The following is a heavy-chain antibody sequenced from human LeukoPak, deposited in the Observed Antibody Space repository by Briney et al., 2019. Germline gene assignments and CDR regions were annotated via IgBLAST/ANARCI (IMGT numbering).Heavy chain of an antibody. D-gene: IGHD3-3*01. CDR1: GGSISSSSYY. Sequence: PSETLSLTCTVSGGSISSSSYYWGWVRQAPGKGLEWVANIKQDGSEKYYVDSVKGRFTISRDNAKNSLYLQMNSLRAEDTAVYYCARWPNDFWSGYYTLDYWGQGTLVTVSS. V-gene: IGHV3-7*01. J-gene: IGHJ4*02. CDR2: IKQDGSEK. CDR3: ARWPNDFWSGYYTLDY.